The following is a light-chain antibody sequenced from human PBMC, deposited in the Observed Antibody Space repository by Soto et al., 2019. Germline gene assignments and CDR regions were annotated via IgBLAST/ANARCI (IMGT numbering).Light chain of an antibody. J-gene: IGLJ1*01. CDR2: EVS. CDR1: SSGVGGYKY. V-gene: IGLV2-14*01. Sequence: PGQSITISCAGTSSGVGGYKYVSWYQQHPGKAPKLMIYEVSNRPSGVSNRFSGSKSGNTASLTISGLHAEDEADYYCSSYTSSSPCVFGTGTKVTVL. CDR3: SSYTSSSPCV.